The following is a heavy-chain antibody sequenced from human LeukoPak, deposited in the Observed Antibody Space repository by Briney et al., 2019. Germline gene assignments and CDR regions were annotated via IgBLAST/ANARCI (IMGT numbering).Heavy chain of an antibody. CDR1: GGSISSGGYY. D-gene: IGHD3-22*01. J-gene: IGHJ4*02. V-gene: IGHV4-31*03. CDR2: IYYSGST. CDR3: ASSSGYPYYFDY. Sequence: SQTLPLTCTVSGGSISSGGYYWSWIRQHPGKGLEWIGYIYYSGSTYYNPSLKSRVTISVDTSKSQFSLKLSSVTAADTAVYYCASSSGYPYYFDYWGQGTLVTVSS.